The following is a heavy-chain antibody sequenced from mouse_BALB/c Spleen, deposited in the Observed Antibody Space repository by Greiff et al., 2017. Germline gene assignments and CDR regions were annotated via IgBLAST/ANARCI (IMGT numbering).Heavy chain of an antibody. Sequence: EVQLVESGPGLVKPSQSLSLTCTVTGYSITSDYAWNWIRQFPGNKLEWMGYISYSGSTSYNPSLKSRISITRDTSKNQFFLQLNSVTTEDTATYYCAREGSSYPLDYWGQGTTLTVSS. CDR1: GYSITSDYA. J-gene: IGHJ2*01. V-gene: IGHV3-2*02. D-gene: IGHD1-1*01. CDR3: AREGSSYPLDY. CDR2: ISYSGST.